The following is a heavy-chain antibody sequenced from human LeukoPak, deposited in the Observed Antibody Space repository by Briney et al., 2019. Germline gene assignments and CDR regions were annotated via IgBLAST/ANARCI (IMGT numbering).Heavy chain of an antibody. D-gene: IGHD3-22*01. Sequence: CSGSTYYAYSVKGRFTISRDNSKNTLYLQMNSLRAEDTAVYYCAKVPHFNYDSSGYYLDYWGQGTLVTVSS. CDR3: AKVPHFNYDSSGYYLDY. CDR2: CSGST. V-gene: IGHV3-23*01. J-gene: IGHJ4*02.